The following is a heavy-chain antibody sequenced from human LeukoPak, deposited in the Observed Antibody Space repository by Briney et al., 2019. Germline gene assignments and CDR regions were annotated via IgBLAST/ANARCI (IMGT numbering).Heavy chain of an antibody. CDR3: ARGDGSSWYYFDY. J-gene: IGHJ4*02. V-gene: IGHV4-31*03. CDR2: IYYSGST. CDR1: GGSISSGGYY. D-gene: IGHD6-13*01. Sequence: PPQTLSLTCTVSGGSISSGGYYWSWIRQHPGKGLEWIGYIYYSGSTYYNPSLKSRVTISVDTSKNQFSLKLSSVTAADTAVYYCARGDGSSWYYFDYWGQGTLVTVSS.